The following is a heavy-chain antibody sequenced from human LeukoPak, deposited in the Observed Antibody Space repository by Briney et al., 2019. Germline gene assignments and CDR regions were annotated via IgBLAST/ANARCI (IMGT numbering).Heavy chain of an antibody. J-gene: IGHJ6*03. Sequence: GGSLRLSCAASGFTFSSYEMNWVRQAPGKGLEWVSYISSSGSTYYADSVKGRFTISKDNSKNTLYLQMNSLRAEDTAVYYCARAPEPGFGWLSFQGDYYYYYMDVWGKGTTVTISS. V-gene: IGHV3-48*03. CDR2: ISSSGST. D-gene: IGHD3-9*01. CDR3: ARAPEPGFGWLSFQGDYYYYYMDV. CDR1: GFTFSSYE.